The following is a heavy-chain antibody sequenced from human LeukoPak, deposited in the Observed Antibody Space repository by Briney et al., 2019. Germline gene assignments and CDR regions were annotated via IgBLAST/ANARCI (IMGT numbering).Heavy chain of an antibody. Sequence: SVKVSCKASGGTFSSYAISWVRQAPGQGLEWMGGIIPIFDTPNYAQKFRGRVTITADKSTNTVYMELSSLRSEDTAVYYCARDRAADYYDSSGYYSPFDYWGQGTLVTVSS. CDR3: ARDRAADYYDSSGYYSPFDY. D-gene: IGHD3-22*01. V-gene: IGHV1-69*06. CDR2: IIPIFDTP. J-gene: IGHJ4*02. CDR1: GGTFSSYA.